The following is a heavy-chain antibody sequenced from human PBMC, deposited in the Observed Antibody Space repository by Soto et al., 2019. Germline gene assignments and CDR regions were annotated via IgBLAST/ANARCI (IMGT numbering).Heavy chain of an antibody. Sequence: QLQLQESGPGLVKPSETLSLTCTVSGGSISSTTYYWGWIRQPPGKGLEGIGSIYYTGSTHYNPALNSRVTISVDTSKNQFSLKLSSVTAADTAVYYCARHPTIAELMVYATHYFDHWGQGTLVTVSS. J-gene: IGHJ4*02. CDR3: ARHPTIAELMVYATHYFDH. CDR1: GGSISSTTYY. V-gene: IGHV4-39*01. D-gene: IGHD2-8*01. CDR2: IYYTGST.